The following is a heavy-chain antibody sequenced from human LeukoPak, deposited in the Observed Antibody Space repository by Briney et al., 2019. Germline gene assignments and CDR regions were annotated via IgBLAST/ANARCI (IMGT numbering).Heavy chain of an antibody. V-gene: IGHV3-48*03. D-gene: IGHD5-12*01. CDR2: ISSSGSII. Sequence: GGSLRLSCAASGFTFSSYEMNWVRQAPGKGLEWVSYISSSGSIIYYADSVKGRFTISRDNAKNSLYLQMNSLRAEDTAVYYCARDSPPIVATTRSFDYWGQGTLVTVSS. J-gene: IGHJ4*02. CDR3: ARDSPPIVATTRSFDY. CDR1: GFTFSSYE.